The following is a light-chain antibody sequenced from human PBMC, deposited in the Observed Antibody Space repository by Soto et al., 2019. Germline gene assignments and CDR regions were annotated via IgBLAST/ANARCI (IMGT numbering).Light chain of an antibody. CDR2: GAS. J-gene: IGKJ4*01. Sequence: TQSPATLSVSPGDGATLSCRASQSVSSYLAWYQQKPGPAPRLLIYGASTRATGIPARFSGSGSGTEVTLTISSLQSEDGAVDDGQQYNNWPLTFGGGTKVDNK. CDR3: QQYNNWPLT. CDR1: QSVSSY. V-gene: IGKV3-15*01.